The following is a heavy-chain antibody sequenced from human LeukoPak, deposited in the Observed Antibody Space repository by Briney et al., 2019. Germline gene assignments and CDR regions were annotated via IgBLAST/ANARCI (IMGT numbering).Heavy chain of an antibody. V-gene: IGHV3-30*04. CDR3: ARDTNGSYYGMDV. D-gene: IGHD1-1*01. CDR1: GFTFSSYA. Sequence: PGRSLRLSCAASGFTFSSYAMHWVRQAPGKGLEWVAVIAYDGSNKYYADSVKGRFTTSRDNSKKTLYLQMNSLRAEDTDVYYCARDTNGSYYGMDVWGQGTTVTVSS. CDR2: IAYDGSNK. J-gene: IGHJ6*02.